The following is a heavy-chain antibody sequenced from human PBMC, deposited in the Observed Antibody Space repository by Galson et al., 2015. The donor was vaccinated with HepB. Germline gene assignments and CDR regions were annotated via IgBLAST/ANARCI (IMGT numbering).Heavy chain of an antibody. CDR3: AKDQLGNYYYYYMDV. J-gene: IGHJ6*03. D-gene: IGHD3-16*01. V-gene: IGHV3-33*03. Sequence: SLRLSCAASGFTFSSYGMHWVRQAPGKGLEWVAVIWYDGSNKYYADSVKGRFTISRDNAKNSLYLQMNSLRAEDTALYYCAKDQLGNYYYYYMDVWGKGTTVTVSS. CDR2: IWYDGSNK. CDR1: GFTFSSYG.